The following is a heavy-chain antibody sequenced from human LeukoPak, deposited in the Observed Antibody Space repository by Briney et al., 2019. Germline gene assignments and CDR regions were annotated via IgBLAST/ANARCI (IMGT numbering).Heavy chain of an antibody. Sequence: ASVKVSCQVSGYTLTELSMHWVRQAPGKGLEWMGGFDPEDGETIYAQKFQGRVTMTEDTSTDTAYMELSSLRSEDTAVYYCATGASSSWYNYYYYMDVWGKGTTVTVSS. CDR3: ATGASSSWYNYYYYMDV. CDR1: GYTLTELS. V-gene: IGHV1-24*01. D-gene: IGHD6-13*01. CDR2: FDPEDGET. J-gene: IGHJ6*03.